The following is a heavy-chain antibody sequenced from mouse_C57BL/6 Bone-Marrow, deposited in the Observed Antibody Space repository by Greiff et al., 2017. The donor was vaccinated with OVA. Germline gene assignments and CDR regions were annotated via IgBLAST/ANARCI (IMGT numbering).Heavy chain of an antibody. J-gene: IGHJ3*01. CDR3: SRRDNGSSYVESWFDD. D-gene: IGHD1-1*01. CDR2: IDPSDSYT. Sequence: QVQLQQPGAELVRPGTSVKLSCKASGYTFTSYWMHWVKQRPGQGLEWIGVIDPSDSYTNYNPKFKGKATLTVDTSSSTAYMQLSSLTSEDSAVAYCSRRDNGSSYVESWFDDWGKGTLVTVSA. CDR1: GYTFTSYW. V-gene: IGHV1-59*01.